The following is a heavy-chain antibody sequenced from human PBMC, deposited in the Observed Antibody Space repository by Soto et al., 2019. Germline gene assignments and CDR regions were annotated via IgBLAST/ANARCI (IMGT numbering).Heavy chain of an antibody. CDR1: GYTFTSYD. CDR3: ARWRSHNWFDP. CDR2: MNPNSGNT. J-gene: IGHJ5*02. V-gene: IGHV1-8*01. D-gene: IGHD3-3*01. Sequence: ASVNVSCKTSGYTFTSYDINWVRQATGQGLEWMGWMNPNSGNTGYAQKFQGRVTMTRNTSISTAYMELSSLRSEDTAVYYCARWRSHNWFDPWGQGTLVTVSS.